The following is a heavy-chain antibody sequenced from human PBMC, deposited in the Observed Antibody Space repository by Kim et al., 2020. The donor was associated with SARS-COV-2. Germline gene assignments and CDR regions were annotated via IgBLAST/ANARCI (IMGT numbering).Heavy chain of an antibody. CDR3: ARHSITGTTPWFDP. CDR2: IYYSGST. V-gene: IGHV4-39*01. D-gene: IGHD1-7*01. J-gene: IGHJ5*02. CDR1: GGSISSSSYY. Sequence: SETLSLTCTVSGGSISSSSYYWGWIRQPPGKGLEWIGSIYYSGSTYYNPSLKSRVTISVDTSKNQFSLKLSSVTAADTAVYYCARHSITGTTPWFDPWGQGTLVTVSS.